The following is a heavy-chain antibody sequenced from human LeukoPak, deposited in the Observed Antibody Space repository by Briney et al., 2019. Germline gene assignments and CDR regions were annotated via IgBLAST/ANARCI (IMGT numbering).Heavy chain of an antibody. CDR2: ISIYNGNT. CDR1: GYTFTNYG. CDR3: ARITYDFWSGYYMPDDP. D-gene: IGHD3-3*01. J-gene: IGHJ5*02. Sequence: GASVKVSCKASGYTFTNYGISWVRQAPGQGLEWMGWISIYNGNTDYAQKLRGRVTMTTDTSTSTAYMELRSLRSDDTAVYYCARITYDFWSGYYMPDDPSGQGTLVTVSS. V-gene: IGHV1-18*01.